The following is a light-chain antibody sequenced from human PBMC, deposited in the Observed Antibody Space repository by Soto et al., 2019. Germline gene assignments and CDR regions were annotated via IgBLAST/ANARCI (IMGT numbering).Light chain of an antibody. Sequence: SYELTQPPSVSVAPGKTASVDCGGSNIGSKSVHWYQKKSGQAPVLVMYYDSDRPSGIPERFSGSNSGNTATLNISRVEAWDEADYYCQVWDISSGHVVFGGGTKLTVL. CDR3: QVWDISSGHVV. CDR2: YDS. V-gene: IGLV3-21*01. CDR1: NIGSKS. J-gene: IGLJ3*02.